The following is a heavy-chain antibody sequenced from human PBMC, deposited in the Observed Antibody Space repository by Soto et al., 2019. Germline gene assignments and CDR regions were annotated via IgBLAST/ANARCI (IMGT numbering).Heavy chain of an antibody. V-gene: IGHV1-69*13. J-gene: IGHJ3*02. CDR2: IIPIFGTA. CDR3: ARGPRSPVDHYYGSGSLRSHDAFDI. Sequence: SVKVSCKASGGTFSSYAISWVRQAPGQGLEWMGGIIPIFGTANYAQKFQGRVTITADESTSTAYVELSSLRSEDTAVYYCARGPRSPVDHYYGSGSLRSHDAFDIWGQGTMVTVSS. CDR1: GGTFSSYA. D-gene: IGHD3-10*01.